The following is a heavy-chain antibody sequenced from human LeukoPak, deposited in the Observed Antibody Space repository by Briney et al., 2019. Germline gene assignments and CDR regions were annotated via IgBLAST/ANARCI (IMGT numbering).Heavy chain of an antibody. J-gene: IGHJ2*01. CDR2: IYHSGST. V-gene: IGHV4-30-2*01. CDR1: GGSISSYY. CDR3: ARGAKERYFDL. Sequence: SETLSLTCTVSGGSISSYYWNWVRQPPGKGLEWIGYIYHSGSTYYNPSLKSRVTISVDRSKNQFSLKLSSVTAADTAVYYCARGAKERYFDLWGRGTLVTVSS.